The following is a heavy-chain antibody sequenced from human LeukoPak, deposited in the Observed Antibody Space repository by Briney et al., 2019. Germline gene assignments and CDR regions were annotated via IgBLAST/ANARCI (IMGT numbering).Heavy chain of an antibody. CDR1: GGSISSYY. D-gene: IGHD2-21*01. CDR3: ARLVSRTLHYGMDV. Sequence: KASETLFLTCTVSGGSISSYYWSWIRQPPGKGLEWIGYIYYSGSTNYNPSLKSRVTISVDTSKNQFSLKLSSVTAADTAVYYCARLVSRTLHYGMDVWGQGTTVTVSS. CDR2: IYYSGST. J-gene: IGHJ6*02. V-gene: IGHV4-59*08.